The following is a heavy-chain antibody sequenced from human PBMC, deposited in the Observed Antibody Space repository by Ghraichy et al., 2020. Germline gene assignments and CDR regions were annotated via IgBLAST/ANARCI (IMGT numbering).Heavy chain of an antibody. J-gene: IGHJ4*02. CDR2: INPHSGDT. V-gene: IGHV1-2*02. Sequence: ASVKVSCKASAYTFTNYYMHWVRQAPGHGLEWMGWINPHSGDTKYAQKFQGRVTMTRDTSINTAYVELSRLFSDDTAVYYCARGQGYGDYGDYFDYWGQGTLVTVSS. CDR1: AYTFTNYY. CDR3: ARGQGYGDYGDYFDY. D-gene: IGHD4-17*01.